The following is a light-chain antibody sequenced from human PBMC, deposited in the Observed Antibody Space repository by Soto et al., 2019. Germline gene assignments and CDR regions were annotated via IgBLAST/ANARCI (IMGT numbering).Light chain of an antibody. CDR1: ESIGDS. J-gene: IGKJ1*01. V-gene: IGKV1-39*01. CDR3: QQSYKTPRT. CDR2: AAS. Sequence: DIQMTQSPSPLSASVGDRVTITCRASESIGDSLNWYQQKPGQAPNLLIYAASTLQSGVPSRFSGGGSGTDFTLTISSLQREDFATYYCQQSYKTPRTFGQGTMVEIK.